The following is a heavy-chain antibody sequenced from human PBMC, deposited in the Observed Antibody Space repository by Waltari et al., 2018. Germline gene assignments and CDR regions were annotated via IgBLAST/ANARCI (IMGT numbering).Heavy chain of an antibody. Sequence: QVQLQESGPGLVKPSETLSLTCTVSGGSISSYYWSWIRQPPGKGLEWIGYIYTSGSTNYNPPLKSRVTISVDTSKNQFSLKLSSVTAADTAVYYCARSYYDYVWGTQPNWFDPWGQGTLVTVSS. CDR2: IYTSGST. CDR1: GGSISSYY. CDR3: ARSYYDYVWGTQPNWFDP. V-gene: IGHV4-4*09. J-gene: IGHJ5*02. D-gene: IGHD3-16*01.